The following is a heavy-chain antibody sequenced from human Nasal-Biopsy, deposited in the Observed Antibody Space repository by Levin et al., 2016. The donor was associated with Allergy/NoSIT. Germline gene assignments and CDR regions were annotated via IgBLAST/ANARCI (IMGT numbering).Heavy chain of an antibody. J-gene: IGHJ4*02. CDR3: ARVGLGFLDY. CDR2: IGSSGGPI. D-gene: IGHD1-26*01. Sequence: GESLKISCAASAFTFSNYAMNWVRQAPGKGLEWISYIGSSGGPIDYAHSVKGRFTISRDNAKNSLFLQMNFLRADDTAVYYCARVGLGFLDYWGQGTLVTVSS. V-gene: IGHV3-48*03. CDR1: AFTFSNYA.